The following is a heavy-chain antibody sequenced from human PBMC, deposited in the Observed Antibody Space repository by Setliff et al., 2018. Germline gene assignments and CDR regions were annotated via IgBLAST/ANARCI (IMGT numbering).Heavy chain of an antibody. Sequence: ASVKVSCKASGYTFTGYYMHWVRQAPGKGLEWMGIIDPSGDYTNYAQKFQGRVTMTRDTSISTAYMELSSLRSDDTAVYYCARVPQEALYYCARLRAPGGHGLDPWGQGTLVTVSS. CDR3: ARVPQEALYYCARLRAPGGHGLDP. V-gene: IGHV1-46*01. CDR2: IDPSGDYT. D-gene: IGHD3-10*01. CDR1: GYTFTGYY. J-gene: IGHJ5*02.